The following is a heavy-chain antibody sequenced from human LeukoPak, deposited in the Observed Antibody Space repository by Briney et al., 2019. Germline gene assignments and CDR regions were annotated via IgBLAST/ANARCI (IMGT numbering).Heavy chain of an antibody. Sequence: ASVKVSCNASGYTFTGNYIHWVRQAPGQGLEWMGWINPNSGAADYAQKFRGRVTITGDTSINTAYMHLSRLRFDDTAVYYCARGYNWNYFDYWGQGTLVTVSS. CDR2: INPNSGAA. CDR1: GYTFTGNY. J-gene: IGHJ4*02. D-gene: IGHD1-20*01. V-gene: IGHV1-2*02. CDR3: ARGYNWNYFDY.